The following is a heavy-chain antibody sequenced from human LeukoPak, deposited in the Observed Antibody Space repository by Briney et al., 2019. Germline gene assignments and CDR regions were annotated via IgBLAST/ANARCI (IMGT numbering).Heavy chain of an antibody. V-gene: IGHV3-30-3*01. CDR3: AREVATIGFYFDY. J-gene: IGHJ4*02. CDR2: ISYDGSNK. CDR1: GFTFSSYA. Sequence: SLRLSCAASGFTFSSYAMHWVRQAPGKGLEWVAVISYDGSNKYYADSVKGRFTISRDNSKNTLYLQMNSLRAEDTAVYYCAREVATIGFYFDYWGQGTLVTVSS. D-gene: IGHD5-12*01.